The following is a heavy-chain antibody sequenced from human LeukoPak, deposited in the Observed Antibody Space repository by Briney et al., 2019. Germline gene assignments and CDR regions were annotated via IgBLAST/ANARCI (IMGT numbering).Heavy chain of an antibody. CDR1: GFTFSSYA. V-gene: IGHV3-23*01. CDR2: ISGSGGST. CDR3: AKMLDTAMAPDY. J-gene: IGHJ4*02. Sequence: GESLRLSCAASGFTFSSYAMNWVRQAPGKGLEWVSAISGSGGSTYYADSVKGRFTISRDNSKNTLYLQMNSLRAEDTAVYYCAKMLDTAMAPDYWGQGTLVTVSS. D-gene: IGHD5-18*01.